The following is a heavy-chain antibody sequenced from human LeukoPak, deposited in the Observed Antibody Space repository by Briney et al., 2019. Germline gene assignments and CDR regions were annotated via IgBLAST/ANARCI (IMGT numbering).Heavy chain of an antibody. J-gene: IGHJ5*02. CDR3: SRAYSSRWYAGGFDP. CDR2: IYYSGGT. CDR1: GGSISSYY. D-gene: IGHD6-19*01. Sequence: SETLSLTCTVSGGSISSYYWSWIRHPPGKGLEWMGYIYYSGGTNYNPSLMRRVTISVDTSKNQFSLRLSSVTAADTAVYYCSRAYSSRWYAGGFDPWGQGTLVTASS. V-gene: IGHV4-59*01.